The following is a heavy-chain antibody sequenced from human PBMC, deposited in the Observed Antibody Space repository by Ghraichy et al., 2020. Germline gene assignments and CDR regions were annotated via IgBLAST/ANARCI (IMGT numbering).Heavy chain of an antibody. CDR3: AKDQYYYDSSGSPGD. CDR1: GFTFSSYG. V-gene: IGHV3-30*02. CDR2: IRYDGSNK. J-gene: IGHJ4*02. Sequence: GGSLRLSCAASGFTFSSYGMHWVRQAPGKGLEWVAFIRYDGSNKYYADSVKGRFTISRDNSKNTLYLQMNSLRAEDTAVYYCAKDQYYYDSSGSPGDWGQGTLVTVSS. D-gene: IGHD3-22*01.